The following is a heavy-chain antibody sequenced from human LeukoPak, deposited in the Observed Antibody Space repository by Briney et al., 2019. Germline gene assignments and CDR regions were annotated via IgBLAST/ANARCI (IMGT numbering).Heavy chain of an antibody. CDR3: ARLSGSYYFDY. Sequence: SQTLSLTCTVSGGSISSSSYYWGWIRQPPGKGLEWIGSIYYSGSTYYNPSLKSRVTISVDTSKNQFSLKLSSVTAADTAVYYCARLSGSYYFDYWGQGTLVTVSS. D-gene: IGHD6-13*01. CDR2: IYYSGST. V-gene: IGHV4-39*01. J-gene: IGHJ4*02. CDR1: GGSISSSSYY.